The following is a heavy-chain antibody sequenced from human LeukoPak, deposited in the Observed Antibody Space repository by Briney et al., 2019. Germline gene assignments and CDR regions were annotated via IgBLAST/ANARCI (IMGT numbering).Heavy chain of an antibody. CDR3: ARLKGDPDY. V-gene: IGHV1-2*06. CDR1: GYTSTDYH. CDR2: INPDSGDT. J-gene: IGHJ4*02. Sequence: GASVKVSCKAAGYTSTDYHLHWVRQAPGQGLEWMGRINPDSGDTKPAQKFQGRVTMTRDRSITTAYMELSGLTSADTAFYYCARLKGDPDYWGQGTQVTVSS.